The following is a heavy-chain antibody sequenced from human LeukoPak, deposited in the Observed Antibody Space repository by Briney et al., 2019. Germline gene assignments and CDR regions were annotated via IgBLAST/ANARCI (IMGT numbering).Heavy chain of an antibody. CDR1: GGSISSSSYY. CDR3: ARPGGSSWFVY. D-gene: IGHD6-13*01. J-gene: IGHJ4*02. CDR2: IYYSGST. V-gene: IGHV4-39*01. Sequence: SETLSLTCTVSGGSISSSSYYWGWIRQPPGKGLEWIGSIYYSGSTYYNPSLKSRVTISVDTSKNQFSLKLSSVTAADTAVYYCARPGGSSWFVYWGQGTLVTVSS.